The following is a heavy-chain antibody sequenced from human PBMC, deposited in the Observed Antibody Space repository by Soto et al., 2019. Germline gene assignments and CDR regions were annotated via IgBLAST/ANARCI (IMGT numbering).Heavy chain of an antibody. CDR2: ISYDGSNK. D-gene: IGHD6-6*01. Sequence: PGGSLRLSCAGSGFTFSSYGMHWVRQAPGKGLEWVAVISYDGSNKYYADSVKGRFTISRDNPKNTLYLQMNSLRAEDAAVYYCAKDLSQYLVRIYYYYYGMDVWGQGTTVTVSS. J-gene: IGHJ6*02. CDR3: AKDLSQYLVRIYYYYYGMDV. V-gene: IGHV3-30*18. CDR1: GFTFSSYG.